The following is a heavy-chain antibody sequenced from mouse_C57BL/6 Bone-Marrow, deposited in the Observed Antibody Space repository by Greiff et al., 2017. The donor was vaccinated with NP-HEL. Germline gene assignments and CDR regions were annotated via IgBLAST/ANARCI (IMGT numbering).Heavy chain of an antibody. CDR2: IDPNSGGT. CDR3: AREDYGSRGGYVDV. J-gene: IGHJ1*03. V-gene: IGHV1-72*01. CDR1: GYTFTSYW. D-gene: IGHD1-1*01. Sequence: QVQLKESGAELVKPGASVKLSCKASGYTFTSYWMHWVKQRPGRGLEWIGRIDPNSGGTKYNEKFKSKATLTVDKPSSTAYMQLSSLTSEDSAVYDCAREDYGSRGGYVDVWGTGTTVTVSS.